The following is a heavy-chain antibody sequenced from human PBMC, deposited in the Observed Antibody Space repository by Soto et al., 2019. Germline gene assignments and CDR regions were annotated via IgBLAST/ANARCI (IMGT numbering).Heavy chain of an antibody. J-gene: IGHJ6*02. Sequence: QVQLVESGGGVVQPGRSLRLSCAASGFTFSNNAMDWVRQAPGKGLEWVAVISYDGSNKYIAESVKGRFTISRDNSKNTLFLQMNSLRAEETAVYYCARRTTTAACSAMDVWGQGTTVTVSS. CDR1: GFTFSNNA. V-gene: IGHV3-30-3*01. CDR2: ISYDGSNK. CDR3: ARRTTTAACSAMDV. D-gene: IGHD2-2*01.